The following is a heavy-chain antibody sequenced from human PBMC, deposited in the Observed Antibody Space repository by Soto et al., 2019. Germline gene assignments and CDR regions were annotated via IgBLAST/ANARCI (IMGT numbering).Heavy chain of an antibody. CDR2: IYYSGST. J-gene: IGHJ5*02. Sequence: SETLSLTCTVSGGSISSGDYYWSWIRQPPGKGLEWIGYIYYSGSTYYNPSLKGRVTISVDTSKNQFSLKLSSATAADAAVYYCARDLKEYCSDGKCNWFDPWGQGTLVTVS. V-gene: IGHV4-30-4*02. CDR1: GGSISSGDYY. CDR3: ARDLKEYCSDGKCNWFDP. D-gene: IGHD2-15*01.